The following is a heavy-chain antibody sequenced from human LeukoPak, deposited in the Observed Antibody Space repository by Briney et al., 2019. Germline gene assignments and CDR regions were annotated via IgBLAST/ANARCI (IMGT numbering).Heavy chain of an antibody. J-gene: IGHJ4*02. D-gene: IGHD3-10*01. CDR2: IYYSGST. V-gene: IGHV4-39*07. CDR1: GGSITSSTYH. CDR3: ARDGYYYGSPDY. Sequence: SETLSLTCTISGGSITSSTYHWGWIRQPPGKGLEWIGSIYYSGSTYYNPSLRSRVTISVDTSKKQFSLNLTSVTSADTAMYYCARDGYYYGSPDYWGQGTLVTVSS.